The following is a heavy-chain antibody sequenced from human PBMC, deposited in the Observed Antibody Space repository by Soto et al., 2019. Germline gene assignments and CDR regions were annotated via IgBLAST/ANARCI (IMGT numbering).Heavy chain of an antibody. CDR3: ARQSWIFGVVIETDAFDI. J-gene: IGHJ3*02. D-gene: IGHD3-3*01. CDR2: IYYSGST. V-gene: IGHV4-39*01. CDR1: GGSISSSSYY. Sequence: SETLSLTCTVSGGSISSSSYYWGWIRQPPGKGLEWIGSIYYSGSTYYNPSLKSRVTISVDTSKNQFSLKLSSVTAADTAVYYCARQSWIFGVVIETDAFDIWGQGTMVTVSS.